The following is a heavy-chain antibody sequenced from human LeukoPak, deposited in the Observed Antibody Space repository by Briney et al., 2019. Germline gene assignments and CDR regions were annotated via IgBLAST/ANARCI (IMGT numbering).Heavy chain of an antibody. CDR2: IYYSGST. CDR3: AREGARWEPSFSAFDI. D-gene: IGHD1-26*01. J-gene: IGHJ3*02. Sequence: ASETLSLTCTVSGGSISGYYWSWIRQPPGKGLEWIGYIYYSGSTSYNPSLKSRVTISVDTSKNQFSLKLSSVTAADTAVYYCAREGARWEPSFSAFDIWGQGTMVTVSS. CDR1: GGSISGYY. V-gene: IGHV4-59*01.